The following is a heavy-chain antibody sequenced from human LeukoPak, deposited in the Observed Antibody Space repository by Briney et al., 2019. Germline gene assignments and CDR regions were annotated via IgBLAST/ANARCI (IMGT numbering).Heavy chain of an antibody. CDR3: ARDRVVVVAATPRTFDI. CDR1: GYTFTSYG. Sequence: ASVKVSCKASGYTFTSYGISWVRQAPGQGLEWMGWISAYNGNTNYAQKLQGRVTMTTDTSTSTAYMELRSLRSDDTAVYYCARDRVVVVAATPRTFDIWGQGTMVTVSS. CDR2: ISAYNGNT. J-gene: IGHJ3*02. V-gene: IGHV1-18*01. D-gene: IGHD2-15*01.